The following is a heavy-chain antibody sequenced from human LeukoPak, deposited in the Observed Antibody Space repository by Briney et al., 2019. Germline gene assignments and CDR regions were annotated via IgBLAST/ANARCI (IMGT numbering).Heavy chain of an antibody. CDR1: GFPFGDYA. J-gene: IGHJ6*03. CDR3: SRETIQVWSRYYYYYMAV. Sequence: GGSLRLSCTTSGFPFGDYAMSWVRQAPGKGLEWVAFIRSKDCGGTTNYAASVKGRFTISRDDSKSIAYLQMNSMKTEATAVYYCSRETIQVWSRYYYYYMAVWGEGTTVTVSS. V-gene: IGHV3-49*04. CDR2: IRSKDCGGTT. D-gene: IGHD5-18*01.